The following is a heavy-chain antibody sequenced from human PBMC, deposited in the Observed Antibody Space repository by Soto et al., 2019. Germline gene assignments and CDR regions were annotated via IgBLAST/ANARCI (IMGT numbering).Heavy chain of an antibody. D-gene: IGHD6-13*01. V-gene: IGHV1-18*01. J-gene: IGHJ4*02. CDR2: ISDYSGST. CDR3: ARDFTKSSSWPYYCDA. Sequence: QVQLVQSGAEVKKPGASVKVSCKASGYTFTTYGISWVRQAPGQGREWMGWISDYSGSTKFAQKLQGRVTMTTDTTTTTAYMELRSLTSDDTAVYYCARDFTKSSSWPYYCDAWGQGTLVTVSS. CDR1: GYTFTTYG.